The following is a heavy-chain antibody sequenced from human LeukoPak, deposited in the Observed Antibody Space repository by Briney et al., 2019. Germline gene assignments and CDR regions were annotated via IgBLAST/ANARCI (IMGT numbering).Heavy chain of an antibody. CDR1: GFTFSSYA. CDR3: ARDRGAVDY. V-gene: IGHV3-48*01. CDR2: ISSSSSTI. J-gene: IGHJ4*02. D-gene: IGHD4/OR15-4a*01. Sequence: GGSLRLSCAASGFTFSSYAMNWVRQAPGKGLEWVSYISSSSSTIYYADSVKGRFTISRYNAKNSLYLQMNSLRAEDTAVYYCARDRGAVDYWGQGTLVTVSS.